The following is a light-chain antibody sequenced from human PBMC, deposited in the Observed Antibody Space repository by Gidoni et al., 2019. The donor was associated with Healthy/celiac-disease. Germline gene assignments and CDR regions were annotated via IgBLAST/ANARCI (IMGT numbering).Light chain of an antibody. J-gene: IGKJ1*01. CDR3: QQSYSTPWT. CDR2: AAS. V-gene: IGKV1-39*01. Sequence: DIQMTQSPSSLSASVGDRVTITCRASQSISSYLNWYQQKPGKAPKLLIYAASNLQTGVPARFSGSGSGTDFTLTISSLQPEDFATYSCQQSYSTPWTFGQGTKVEMK. CDR1: QSISSY.